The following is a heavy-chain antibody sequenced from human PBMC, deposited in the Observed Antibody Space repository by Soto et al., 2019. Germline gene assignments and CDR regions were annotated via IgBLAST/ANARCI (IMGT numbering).Heavy chain of an antibody. J-gene: IGHJ4*03. CDR3: ARWVGFYCSGGSCYDDY. V-gene: IGHV1-18*01. CDR2: ISAYNGNT. Sequence: GASVKVSCKASGYTFTTYVFTWVRKPLGKGLEWMGWISAYNGNTNYAQKLQGRVTMTTDTSTSTAYMELRSLRSDDTAVYYCARWVGFYCSGGSCYDDYWGRGTLVTVSS. CDR1: GYTFTTYV. D-gene: IGHD2-15*01.